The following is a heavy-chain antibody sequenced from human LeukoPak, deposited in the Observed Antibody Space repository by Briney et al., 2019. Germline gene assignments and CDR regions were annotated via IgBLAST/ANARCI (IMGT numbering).Heavy chain of an antibody. V-gene: IGHV3-15*01. D-gene: IGHD4-11*01. CDR3: TTVDYSNFVSGY. J-gene: IGHJ4*02. CDR2: IKSNTDGGTT. Sequence: PGGSLRLSCEASGVSFSNVWMSWVRQAPGKGLEWVGRIKSNTDGGTTDYAAPVKGRFTISRDDSKATLYLQMNSLKTEDTAFYYCTTVDYSNFVSGYWGQGTLVTVSS. CDR1: GVSFSNVW.